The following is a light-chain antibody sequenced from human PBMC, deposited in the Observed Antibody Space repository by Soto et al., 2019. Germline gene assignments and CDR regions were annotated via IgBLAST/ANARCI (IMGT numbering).Light chain of an antibody. Sequence: EIVLTQSPGTLSLSPGERATLSCRASQSVSSSYLAWYQQKPGQAPRLLIYGASSRATGIPDRFSGSRSGTDFTLTISRLEPGDFAVYYCQQYGSSPPITFGQGTRLEIK. CDR2: GAS. J-gene: IGKJ5*01. CDR1: QSVSSSY. V-gene: IGKV3-20*01. CDR3: QQYGSSPPIT.